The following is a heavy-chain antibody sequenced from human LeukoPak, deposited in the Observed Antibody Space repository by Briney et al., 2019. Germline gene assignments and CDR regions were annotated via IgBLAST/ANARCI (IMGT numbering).Heavy chain of an antibody. CDR2: IKQDGSEK. CDR3: ARDTSSAWYGLIDY. D-gene: IGHD6-19*01. CDR1: GFTFSSFW. J-gene: IGHJ4*02. Sequence: GGSLRLSCAASGFTFSSFWMGWVRQAPGKGLEWVATIKQDGSEKYSVDSVKGRFTISRDNAKNSLYLQMNSLRAEDTAVYSCARDTSSAWYGLIDYWGQGSLVTVSS. V-gene: IGHV3-7*01.